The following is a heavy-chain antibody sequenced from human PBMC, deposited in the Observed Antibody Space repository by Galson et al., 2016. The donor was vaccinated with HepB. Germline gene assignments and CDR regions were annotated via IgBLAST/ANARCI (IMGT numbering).Heavy chain of an antibody. Sequence: SLRLSCAASGFTFNSYAMHWVRQAPGKGLEWVAIISFDGKSKYYADSVKGRFTISRDNSKNTLYLQMSSLRAEDTAMYYCARVGGTAVGRATTLALDYWGQGTLVIVSS. V-gene: IGHV3-30*04. J-gene: IGHJ4*02. CDR2: ISFDGKSK. D-gene: IGHD1-26*01. CDR1: GFTFNSYA. CDR3: ARVGGTAVGRATTLALDY.